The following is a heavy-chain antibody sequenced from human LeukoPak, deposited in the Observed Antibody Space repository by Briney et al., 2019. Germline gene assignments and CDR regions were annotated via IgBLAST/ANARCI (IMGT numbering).Heavy chain of an antibody. CDR2: IRTKTYGETT. Sequence: GRSLRLSCIASGFTFGDFPMSWFRQAPGKGLEWVTYIRTKTYGETTEYAASVTGRFTISRDDSNSIAYLQLNSLKTEDTAVYYCARAVRLSGDAFDIWGQGTMVTVSS. V-gene: IGHV3-49*03. CDR1: GFTFGDFP. D-gene: IGHD3-10*01. J-gene: IGHJ3*02. CDR3: ARAVRLSGDAFDI.